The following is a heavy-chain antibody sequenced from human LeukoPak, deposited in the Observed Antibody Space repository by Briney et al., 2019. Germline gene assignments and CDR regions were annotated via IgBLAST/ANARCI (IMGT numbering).Heavy chain of an antibody. CDR1: GGSISSYY. CDR3: AVLIGSGWSSNWFDP. V-gene: IGHV4-59*08. D-gene: IGHD6-19*01. CDR2: IYYSGST. J-gene: IGHJ5*02. Sequence: SETLSLTCTVSGGSISSYYWSWIRQPPGKGLEWIGYIYYSGSTNYNPSLKSRVTISVDTSKNQFSLKLSSVTAADTVVYYCAVLIGSGWSSNWFDPWGQGTLVTVSS.